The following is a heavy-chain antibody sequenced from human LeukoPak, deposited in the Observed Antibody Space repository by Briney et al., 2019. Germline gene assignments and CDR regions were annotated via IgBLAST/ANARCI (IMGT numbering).Heavy chain of an antibody. CDR3: ARGPNYDYVWGSRNAFDI. D-gene: IGHD3-16*01. V-gene: IGHV3-74*01. Sequence: GGSLRLSCAASGFTFSSYGMHWVRQAPGKGLVWVSRINSDGSSTSYADSVKGRFTISRDNAKNTLYLQMNSLRAEDTAVYYCARGPNYDYVWGSRNAFDIWGQGTMVTVSS. CDR2: INSDGSST. J-gene: IGHJ3*02. CDR1: GFTFSSYG.